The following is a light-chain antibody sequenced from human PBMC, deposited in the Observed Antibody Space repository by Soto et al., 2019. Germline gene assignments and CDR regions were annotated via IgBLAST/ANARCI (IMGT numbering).Light chain of an antibody. CDR3: QQLNSYPPT. CDR1: QGISSY. J-gene: IGKJ4*01. Sequence: DIQLTHSPSFLSASVGDRGTITCRASQGISSYLAWYQQKPGKAPKLLIYAASTLQSGVPSRFSGSGSGTEFTLTISSLQPEYFATYYCQQLNSYPPTFGGGTKVEIK. V-gene: IGKV1-9*01. CDR2: AAS.